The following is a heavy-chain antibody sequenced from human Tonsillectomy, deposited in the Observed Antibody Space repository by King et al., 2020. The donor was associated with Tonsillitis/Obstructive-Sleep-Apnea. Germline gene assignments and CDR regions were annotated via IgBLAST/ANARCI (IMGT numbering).Heavy chain of an antibody. D-gene: IGHD6-6*01. V-gene: IGHV3-23*04. J-gene: IGHJ4*02. Sequence: VQLVESGGGLVQPGGSLRLSCAASGFTFSSYAMSWVRQAPGKGLEWVSAISGSGCSTYYADSVKGRFTISRDNSKNTLYLQMNSLRAEDTAVYYCAKDWGDIAARPRHFDYWGQGTLVTVSS. CDR3: AKDWGDIAARPRHFDY. CDR2: ISGSGCST. CDR1: GFTFSSYA.